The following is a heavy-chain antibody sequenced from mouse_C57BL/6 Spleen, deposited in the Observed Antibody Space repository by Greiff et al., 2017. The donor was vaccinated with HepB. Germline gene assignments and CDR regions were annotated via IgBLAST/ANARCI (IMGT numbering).Heavy chain of an antibody. V-gene: IGHV1-80*01. J-gene: IGHJ4*01. CDR2: IYPGDGDT. D-gene: IGHD2-3*01. Sequence: VQLQQSGAELVKPGASVKISCKASGYAFSSYWMNWVKQRPGTGLEWIGQIYPGDGDTNYNGKFKGKGTLTADKSSSTAYMQLSSLTSEDSAVYFCARGGYDGYLYYAMDYWGQGTSVTVSS. CDR1: GYAFSSYW. CDR3: ARGGYDGYLYYAMDY.